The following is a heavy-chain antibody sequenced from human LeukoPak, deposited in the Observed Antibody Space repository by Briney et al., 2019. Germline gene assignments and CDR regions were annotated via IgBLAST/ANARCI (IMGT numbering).Heavy chain of an antibody. CDR2: IYSGGDT. V-gene: IGHV3-53*01. J-gene: IGHJ4*02. CDR3: ARRAGDYSHPYDY. Sequence: PGGSLRLSCAASGLTVSSNCMSWVRQAPGKGLEWVSFIYSGGDTYYADSVKGRFTISRDNSKNPFHLQMNSLRAEDTAVYYCARRAGDYSHPYDYWGQGTLVTVSS. CDR1: GLTVSSNC. D-gene: IGHD3-22*01.